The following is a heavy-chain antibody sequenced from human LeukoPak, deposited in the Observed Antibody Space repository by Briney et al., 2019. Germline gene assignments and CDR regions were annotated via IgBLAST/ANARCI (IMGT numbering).Heavy chain of an antibody. J-gene: IGHJ4*02. V-gene: IGHV4-34*01. CDR2: INQSGST. D-gene: IGHD3-10*01. CDR3: ARLYGSGSYYRH. CDR1: GRSFSGYY. Sequence: PSETLSLTCAVYGRSFSGYYWSWIRQPPGKGLEWIGEINQSGSTNYNPSLKSRVTISVDTSKNQFSLKLNSVTAADTAVYYCARLYGSGSYYRHWGQGTLVTVSS.